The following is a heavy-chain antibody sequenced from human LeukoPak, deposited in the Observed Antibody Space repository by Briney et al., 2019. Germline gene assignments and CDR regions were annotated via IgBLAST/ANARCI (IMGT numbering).Heavy chain of an antibody. J-gene: IGHJ5*02. CDR1: GFTFDDYA. CDR2: ISWNSGNI. Sequence: GGSLRLSCAASGFTFDDYAMHWVRQAPGKGLEWVSGISWNSGNIGYADSVKGRFTISRDNAKNSLYLQMNSLRAEDTAVYYCARDFATTAWGQGTLVTVSS. D-gene: IGHD4-17*01. V-gene: IGHV3-9*01. CDR3: ARDFATTA.